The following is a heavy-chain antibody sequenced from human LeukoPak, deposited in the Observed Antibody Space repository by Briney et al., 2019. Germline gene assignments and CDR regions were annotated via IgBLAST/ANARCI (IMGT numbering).Heavy chain of an antibody. CDR3: ARAPPADYYYYYMDV. CDR2: MNPNSGNT. CDR1: GYTFTSYD. J-gene: IGHJ6*03. D-gene: IGHD2-2*01. V-gene: IGHV1-8*01. Sequence: ASVKVSCKASGYTFTSYDINWVRQATGQGLEWMGWMNPNSGNTGYAQKFQGRVTMTRNTSISTAYMELSSLRSEDTAVYYCARAPPADYYYYYMDVWGKGTTVTVSS.